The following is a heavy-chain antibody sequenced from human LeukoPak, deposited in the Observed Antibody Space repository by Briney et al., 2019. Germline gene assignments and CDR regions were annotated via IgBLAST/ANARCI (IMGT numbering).Heavy chain of an antibody. CDR1: GGSISGYY. D-gene: IGHD1-26*01. CDR2: IYFSGST. V-gene: IGHV4-59*01. J-gene: IGHJ4*02. Sequence: PSETLSLTCTVSGGSISGYYWSWIRQPPGTGLEWIGYIYFSGSTNYNPSLKSRVTISIDTSKNQFSLRLSSVTAADTAVYYCVSGLWEVPGCHWGQGTLVTVSS. CDR3: VSGLWEVPGCH.